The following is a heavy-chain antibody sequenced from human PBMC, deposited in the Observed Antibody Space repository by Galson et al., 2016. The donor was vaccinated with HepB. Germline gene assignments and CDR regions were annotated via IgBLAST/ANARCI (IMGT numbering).Heavy chain of an antibody. CDR2: ISWNSGSI. D-gene: IGHD6-13*01. J-gene: IGHJ6*02. V-gene: IGHV3-9*01. CDR1: GFTFGDYA. CDR3: TRAVYSSSWSLYYGMDV. Sequence: SLRLSCAASGFTFGDYAMHWVRQAPGKGLEWVSGISWNSGSIDYADSVKGRFTISRDNAKNTLYLQLNSLRGEDTAVYYCTRAVYSSSWSLYYGMDVWGQGATVTVSS.